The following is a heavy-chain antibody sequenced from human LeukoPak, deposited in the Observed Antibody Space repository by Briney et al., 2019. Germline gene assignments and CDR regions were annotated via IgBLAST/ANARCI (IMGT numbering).Heavy chain of an antibody. D-gene: IGHD3-10*01. CDR2: IIPIFGTA. CDR1: GGTFSSYA. V-gene: IGHV1-69*13. CDR3: AMVRGVIDESWFDP. J-gene: IGHJ5*02. Sequence: SVKVSCKASGGTFSSYAISWVRQAPGQGLEWMGGIIPIFGTANYAQKFQGRVTITADESTSTAYMELSSLRSEDTAVYYCAMVRGVIDESWFDPWGQGTLVTVSS.